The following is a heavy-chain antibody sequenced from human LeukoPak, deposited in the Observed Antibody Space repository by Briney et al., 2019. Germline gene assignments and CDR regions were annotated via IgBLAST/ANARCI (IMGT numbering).Heavy chain of an antibody. CDR1: GYTFTSYG. CDR2: ISAYNGNT. D-gene: IGHD3-3*01. CDR3: ARRLGQYYDFWSGYGTPSESFDY. V-gene: IGHV1-18*01. J-gene: IGHJ4*02. Sequence: ASVKVSCKASGYTFTSYGISWVRQAPGQGVEWMGWISAYNGNTNYAQKLQGRVTMTTDTSTSTAYMELRSLRSDDTAVYYCARRLGQYYDFWSGYGTPSESFDYWGQGTLVTVSS.